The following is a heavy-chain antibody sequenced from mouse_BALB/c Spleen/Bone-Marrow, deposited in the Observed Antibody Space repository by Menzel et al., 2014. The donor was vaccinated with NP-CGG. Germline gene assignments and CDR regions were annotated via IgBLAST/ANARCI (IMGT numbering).Heavy chain of an antibody. CDR2: ISNLAYSI. CDR1: GFTFSDYG. V-gene: IGHV5-15*02. D-gene: IGHD2-3*01. CDR3: ARAGYDGYPWYFDV. Sequence: EVQVVESGGGLVQPGGSRKLSCAASGFTFSDYGMAWVRQAPGKGPEWVAFISNLAYSIYYADTVTGRFTISRENAKNTLYLEISSLRSEDSAMYYCARAGYDGYPWYFDVWGAGTTVPVSS. J-gene: IGHJ1*01.